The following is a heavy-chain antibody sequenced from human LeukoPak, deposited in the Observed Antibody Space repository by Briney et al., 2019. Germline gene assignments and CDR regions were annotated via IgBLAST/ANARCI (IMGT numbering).Heavy chain of an antibody. Sequence: SETLSLTCTVSGGSISSYYWSWIRQPPGKGLEWIGYIYYSGSTNYNPSLKSRVTISVDTSKNQSSLKLSSVTAADTAVYYCARETAMAFEWGQGTLVTVSS. D-gene: IGHD2-21*02. CDR2: IYYSGST. V-gene: IGHV4-59*01. J-gene: IGHJ4*02. CDR1: GGSISSYY. CDR3: ARETAMAFE.